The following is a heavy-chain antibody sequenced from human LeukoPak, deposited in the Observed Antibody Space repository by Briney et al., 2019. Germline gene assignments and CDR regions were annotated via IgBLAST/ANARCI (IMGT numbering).Heavy chain of an antibody. CDR2: INPSGGST. Sequence: ASVKVSCKASGYTFTSYYMHWVRQAPGQGLEWMGIINPSGGSTSYAQKFQGRVTLTADKSTSTAYMELGSLRSEDTAVYYCARDGYYYDSSDYYSPSIRFDPWGQGTLVTVSS. D-gene: IGHD3-22*01. V-gene: IGHV1-46*01. CDR3: ARDGYYYDSSDYYSPSIRFDP. CDR1: GYTFTSYY. J-gene: IGHJ5*02.